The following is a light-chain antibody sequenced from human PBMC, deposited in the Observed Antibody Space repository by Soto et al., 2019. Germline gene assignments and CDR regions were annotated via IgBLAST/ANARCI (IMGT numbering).Light chain of an antibody. Sequence: SYELTQPPSVSVAPGKTARITCGGSKLGSESVHWYRQKPGQAPVLVVYDDSDRPSGIPERFSGSNSGHTATLTINRVEAGDEADYYCQVWDSSDNHVVFGGGTKLTVL. CDR1: KLGSES. J-gene: IGLJ3*02. CDR3: QVWDSSDNHVV. CDR2: DDS. V-gene: IGLV3-21*03.